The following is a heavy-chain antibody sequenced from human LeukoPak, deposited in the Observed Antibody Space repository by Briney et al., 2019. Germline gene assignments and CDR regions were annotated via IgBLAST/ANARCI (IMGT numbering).Heavy chain of an antibody. CDR2: ITSNGDST. D-gene: IGHD5-24*01. Sequence: GGSLRLSCAASGFTFSSDVMHWVRQAPGKGLEYVSAITSNGDSTYYANSVKGRFTISRDNSKNTLYLQMGSLRAEDMAVYYCARVRGDGYFYGMDVWGQGTLVTVSS. CDR3: ARVRGDGYFYGMDV. V-gene: IGHV3-64*01. J-gene: IGHJ6*02. CDR1: GFTFSSDV.